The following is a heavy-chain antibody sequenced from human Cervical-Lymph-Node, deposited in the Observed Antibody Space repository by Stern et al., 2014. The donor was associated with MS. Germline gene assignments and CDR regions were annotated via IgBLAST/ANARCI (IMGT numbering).Heavy chain of an antibody. V-gene: IGHV3-66*02. CDR3: ARSWEPPTLDY. CDR2: LFSGGRT. D-gene: IGHD1-26*01. CDR1: GFTVSYNY. J-gene: IGHJ4*02. Sequence: EMQLVESGGGLVQPGGSLRLSCAASGFTVSYNYMSWVRQAPGKGLEWVSVLFSGGRTYYADSVKGRFTISRDSSKNTLYLQMNSLRVEDTDVYYCARSWEPPTLDYWGQGTLVTVSS.